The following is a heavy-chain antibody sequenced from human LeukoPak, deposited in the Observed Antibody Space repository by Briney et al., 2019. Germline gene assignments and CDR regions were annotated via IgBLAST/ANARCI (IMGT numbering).Heavy chain of an antibody. CDR2: INPNSGGT. V-gene: IGHV1-2*02. J-gene: IGHJ6*03. Sequence: ASVTVSFKASGYTFTVYYVHWVRQAPGQGLEWRGWINPNSGGTNYAQKFQGRVTMTRDTSISTAYMELNSLKSDDTAVYYCTRDNSCSSSSCGNSYMDVWGKGTTVTVAS. D-gene: IGHD2-2*01. CDR3: TRDNSCSSSSCGNSYMDV. CDR1: GYTFTVYY.